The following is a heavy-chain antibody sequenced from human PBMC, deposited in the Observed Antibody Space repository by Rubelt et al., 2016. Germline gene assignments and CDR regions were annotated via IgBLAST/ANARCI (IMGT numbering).Heavy chain of an antibody. D-gene: IGHD6-19*01. V-gene: IGHV2-5*02. Sequence: QITLKESGPTLVKPTQTLTLTCSFSGFSLSTSGVGVGWIRQPPGKTLEWLAFIDWDDQIYRPSLKSRLTITKDNDKKQLVLTVTNMDPADTGTYYCARRMYSSARRGGVYDIWGHGTLVTVSS. CDR1: GFSLSTSGVG. J-gene: IGHJ3*02. CDR2: IDWDDQ. CDR3: ARRMYSSARRGGVYDI.